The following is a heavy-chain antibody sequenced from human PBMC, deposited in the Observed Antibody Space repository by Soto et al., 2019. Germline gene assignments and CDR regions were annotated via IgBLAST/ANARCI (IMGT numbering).Heavy chain of an antibody. J-gene: IGHJ3*02. CDR1: SGSISSSNW. Sequence: QVQLQESGPGLVKPSGTLSLTCAVSSGSISSSNWWSWVRQPPGKGLVCIGEIYHGGSTNYTPSLKSRVTISVDKSKDQFSLKLSSVTAAETAVYYCARDDRQRDAFDIGGQGTMVTVSS. V-gene: IGHV4-4*02. CDR3: ARDDRQRDAFDI. CDR2: IYHGGST.